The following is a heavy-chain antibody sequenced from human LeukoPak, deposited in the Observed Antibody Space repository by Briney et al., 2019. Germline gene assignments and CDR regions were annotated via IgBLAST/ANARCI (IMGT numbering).Heavy chain of an antibody. D-gene: IGHD6-13*01. CDR2: IWYDGSNK. V-gene: IGHV3-33*01. J-gene: IGHJ4*02. CDR1: GFTFSSYG. CDR3: ARGGIAAAGTYFDY. Sequence: GGSLRLSCAASGFTFSSYGMHWVRQAPGKGLEWVAAIWYDGSNKYYADSMKGRFTISRDNSKNTLYLQMNSLRAEDTAVYYCARGGIAAAGTYFDYWGQGTLVTVSS.